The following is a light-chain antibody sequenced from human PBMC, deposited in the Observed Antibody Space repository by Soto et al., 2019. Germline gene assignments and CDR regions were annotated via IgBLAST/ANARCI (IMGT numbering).Light chain of an antibody. CDR2: KAS. Sequence: IQMTQSPSTLCASVGERVTITWRVSQSVSGWLASYQQKPGKAPQLLIYKASSLESGVPSRFSGSGSGTHFTLPIITLQPDDFATYYCQQYYISSPWTFGQGTNVDNK. CDR3: QQYYISSPWT. J-gene: IGKJ1*01. CDR1: QSVSGW. V-gene: IGKV1-5*03.